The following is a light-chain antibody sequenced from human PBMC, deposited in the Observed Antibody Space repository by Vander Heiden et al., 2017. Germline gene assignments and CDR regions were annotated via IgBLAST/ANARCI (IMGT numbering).Light chain of an antibody. CDR1: QRVLYSSNNKNY. V-gene: IGKV4-1*01. CDR3: QQYCSTPGYT. CDR2: WAS. Sequence: DLVMTPSPDSMAVALGERATINCKSSQRVLYSSNNKNYLAWYQQKPRQPPKLLIYWASTRESGVPDRFSGGGSGADFTLTIISLQAEDVAVYYCQQYCSTPGYTFGQGTKLEIK. J-gene: IGKJ2*01.